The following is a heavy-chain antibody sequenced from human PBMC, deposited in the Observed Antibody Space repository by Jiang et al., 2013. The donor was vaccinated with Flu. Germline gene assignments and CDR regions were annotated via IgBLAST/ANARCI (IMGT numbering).Heavy chain of an antibody. V-gene: IGHV3-23*01. CDR1: GFTFSSYA. J-gene: IGHJ4*02. CDR3: AKLTDYFDSSGNFDY. D-gene: IGHD3-22*01. CDR2: ISGGGDST. Sequence: VQLLESGGGLVQPGGSLRLSCAASGFTFSSYAMSWVRQAPGKGLEWVSAISGGGDSTYYAHSVKGRFTISRVNSKNTLYLQMNSLRAEDTAVYYCAKLTDYFDSSGNFDYWGQGTLVTVSS.